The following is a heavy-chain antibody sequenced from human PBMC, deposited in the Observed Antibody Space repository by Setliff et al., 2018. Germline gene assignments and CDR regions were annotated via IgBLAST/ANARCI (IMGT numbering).Heavy chain of an antibody. CDR3: ARVVPAAMYFDY. D-gene: IGHD2-2*01. V-gene: IGHV4-34*01. CDR1: GGSFSGYY. CDR2: INHSGST. J-gene: IGHJ4*02. Sequence: SETLSLTCAVYGGSFSGYYWSWFRQPPGKGLEWIGEINHSGSTNYNPSLKSRVTISVDTSKNQFSLKLSSVTAADTAVYYCARVVPAAMYFDYWGQGTLVTVSS.